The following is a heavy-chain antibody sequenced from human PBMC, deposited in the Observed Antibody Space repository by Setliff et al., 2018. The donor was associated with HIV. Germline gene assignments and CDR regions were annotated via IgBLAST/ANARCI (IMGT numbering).Heavy chain of an antibody. J-gene: IGHJ2*01. CDR2: IWNDGSNK. Sequence: GGSLRLSCAASGFTFRTCGMHWVRQAPGKGLEWVAFIWNDGSNKYYADSLKGRFTISRDNSKNTLHLQMNSLRPDDSAIYYCAKDPGEGGWYFDLWGRGTLVTVSS. CDR1: GFTFRTCG. V-gene: IGHV3-30*02. CDR3: AKDPGEGGWYFDL. D-gene: IGHD3-10*01.